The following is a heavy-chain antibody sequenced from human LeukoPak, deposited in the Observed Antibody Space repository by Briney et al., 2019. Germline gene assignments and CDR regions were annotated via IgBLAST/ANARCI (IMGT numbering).Heavy chain of an antibody. CDR1: GFTFSSCA. CDR2: ISGSGGNT. CDR3: LRGGTTILGAPWDF. J-gene: IGHJ4*02. V-gene: IGHV3-23*01. D-gene: IGHD1-26*01. Sequence: QSGGSLRLSCAASGFTFSSCAMSWVRQAPGKGLEWVSSISGSGGNTYYADSVKGRFTISRDNSKNTLYLQMNSLRAEDTAVYYCLRGGTTILGAPWDFWGQGTLVTVSS.